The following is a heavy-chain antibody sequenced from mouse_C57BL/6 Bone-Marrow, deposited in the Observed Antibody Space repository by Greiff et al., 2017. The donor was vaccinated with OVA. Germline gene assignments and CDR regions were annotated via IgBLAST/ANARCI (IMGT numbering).Heavy chain of an antibody. J-gene: IGHJ4*01. CDR1: GYTFTSYW. Sequence: QSCKASGYTFTSYWMQWVKQRPGQGLEWIGEIDPSDSYTNYNQKFKGKATLTVDTSSSTAYMQLSSLTSEDSAVYYCARTFNWVYAMDYWGQGTSVTVSS. V-gene: IGHV1-50*01. D-gene: IGHD4-1*01. CDR2: IDPSDSYT. CDR3: ARTFNWVYAMDY.